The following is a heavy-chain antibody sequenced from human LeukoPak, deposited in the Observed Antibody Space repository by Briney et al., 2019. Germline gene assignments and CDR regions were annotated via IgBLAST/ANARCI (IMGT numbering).Heavy chain of an antibody. V-gene: IGHV3-48*02. J-gene: IGHJ4*02. D-gene: IGHD3-3*01. CDR1: GFTFTTYN. Sequence: GGSLRLSCAASGFTFTTYNINWFRQAPGKGLEWVSYISTTSSNIYYATSVEGRFTISRDNAKNLVYLHMDSLRDEDTAVYYCSRDGGFWSAYPLDYWGQGALVTVSS. CDR2: ISTTSSNI. CDR3: SRDGGFWSAYPLDY.